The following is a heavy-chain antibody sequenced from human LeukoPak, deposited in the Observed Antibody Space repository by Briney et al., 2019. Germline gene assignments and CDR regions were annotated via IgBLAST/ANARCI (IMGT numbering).Heavy chain of an antibody. J-gene: IGHJ3*01. CDR3: ARDFLHLGG. Sequence: GGSLRLSCAASGFTFSSYWMSWVRQAPGKGLEWVAHIKQDGSEKYYVDSVKGGFTISSGNPKNTLYLQMNSLTAEDTAVYYCARDFLHLGGWGQGTMVTVSS. CDR1: GFTFSSYW. D-gene: IGHD3-16*01. CDR2: IKQDGSEK. V-gene: IGHV3-7*01.